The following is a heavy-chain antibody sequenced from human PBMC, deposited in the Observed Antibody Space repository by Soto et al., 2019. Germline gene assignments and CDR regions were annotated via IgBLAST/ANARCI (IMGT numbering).Heavy chain of an antibody. CDR1: GGSISSSSYY. CDR2: IYYSGST. D-gene: IGHD2-2*01. CDR3: ASPNCSSTSCSYWYFDL. J-gene: IGHJ2*01. Sequence: QLQLQESGPGLVKPSETLSLTCTVSGGSISSSSYYWGWIRQPPGKGLEWIGIIYYSGSTYYNPSLKSRVTISVDTPKKQFSLKLSSVTAADTALYYCASPNCSSTSCSYWYFDLWGRGTLVTVSS. V-gene: IGHV4-39*01.